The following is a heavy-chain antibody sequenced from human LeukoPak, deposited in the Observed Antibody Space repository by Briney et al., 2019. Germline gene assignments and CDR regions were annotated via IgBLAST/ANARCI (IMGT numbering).Heavy chain of an antibody. J-gene: IGHJ4*02. CDR1: GVSMSTYF. V-gene: IGHV4-59*01. CDR3: ARGIFGSGYGFFDY. CDR2: IHYTGST. D-gene: IGHD3-10*01. Sequence: KPSETLSLTCTVSGVSMSTYFWSWIRQSPGKGLEWLGYIHYTGSTNNNPSLKGRLAISLDMSKNQFSLELSSVSTADTAVYYCARGIFGSGYGFFDYWGQGILVAVSS.